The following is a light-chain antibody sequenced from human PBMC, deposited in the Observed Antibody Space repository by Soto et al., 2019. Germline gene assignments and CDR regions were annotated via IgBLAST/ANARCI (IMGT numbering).Light chain of an antibody. Sequence: EIVMTQSPATPSLSPGERATLSCRASQSVSSNLAWYQQKPGQAPRLLIYGASTRATGIPDRFSGSGSGTEFTRTISSLQSEDLAVYYCQQYNNWPWTFGQGTKVEI. J-gene: IGKJ1*01. CDR2: GAS. CDR1: QSVSSN. V-gene: IGKV3-15*01. CDR3: QQYNNWPWT.